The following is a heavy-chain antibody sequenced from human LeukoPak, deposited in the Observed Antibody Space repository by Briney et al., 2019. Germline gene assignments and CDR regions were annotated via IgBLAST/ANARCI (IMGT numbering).Heavy chain of an antibody. CDR1: GFTFSSYE. D-gene: IGHD3-22*01. Sequence: GGSLRLPCAASGFTFSSYEMNWVRQAPGKGLEWVSYISSSGSTIYYADSVKGRFTISRDNAKNSLYLQMNSLRAEDTAVYYCARDMELYYYDSSGYSGFDYWGQGTLVTVSS. CDR2: ISSSGSTI. J-gene: IGHJ4*02. CDR3: ARDMELYYYDSSGYSGFDY. V-gene: IGHV3-48*03.